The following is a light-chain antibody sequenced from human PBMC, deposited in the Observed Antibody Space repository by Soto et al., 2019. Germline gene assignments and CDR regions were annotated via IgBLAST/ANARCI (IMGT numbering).Light chain of an antibody. Sequence: QSVLTQPPSVPGAPGQRVTISCTGGSSNIGADYDVHWYQQFPGAPPRVLIFGNNNRPSGVPDRFSGSKSGTSASLAITGLQAEDEADYYCQSYDTSLSGSVFGGGTQLTVL. J-gene: IGLJ2*01. CDR2: GNN. CDR3: QSYDTSLSGSV. CDR1: SSNIGADYD. V-gene: IGLV1-40*01.